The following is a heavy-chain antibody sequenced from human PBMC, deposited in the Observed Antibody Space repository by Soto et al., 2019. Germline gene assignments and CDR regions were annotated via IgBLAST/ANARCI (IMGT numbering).Heavy chain of an antibody. CDR1: GFTFSSYA. CDR3: AKDPGYCSGGSCRHWFDP. Sequence: GGSLRLSCAASGFTFSSYAMSWVRQAPGKGLEWVSAISGSGGSTYYADSVKGRFTISRDNSKNTLYLQMNSLRAEDTAVYYRAKDPGYCSGGSCRHWFDPWGQGTLVTVSS. D-gene: IGHD2-15*01. J-gene: IGHJ5*02. V-gene: IGHV3-23*01. CDR2: ISGSGGST.